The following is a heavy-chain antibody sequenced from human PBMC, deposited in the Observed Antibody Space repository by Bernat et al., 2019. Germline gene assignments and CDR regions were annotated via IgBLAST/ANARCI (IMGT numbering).Heavy chain of an antibody. CDR1: GGSISSYY. CDR2: IYYSGST. J-gene: IGHJ4*02. Sequence: VQLQESGPGLVKPSETLSLTCTVSGGSISSYYWSWIRQPPGKGLEWIGYIYYSGSTNYNPSLKSRVTISVDTSKNQFSLKLSSVTAADTAVYYCARQWSRDYFDYWGQGTLVTVSS. CDR3: ARQWSRDYFDY. V-gene: IGHV4-59*08. D-gene: IGHD2-15*01.